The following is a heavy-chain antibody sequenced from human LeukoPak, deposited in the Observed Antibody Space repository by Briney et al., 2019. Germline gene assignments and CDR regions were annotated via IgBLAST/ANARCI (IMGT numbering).Heavy chain of an antibody. CDR2: IYHSGST. Sequence: PSETLSLTCTVSGGSISSGGYYWSWIRQPPGKGLEWIGYIYHSGSTYYNPSLKSRVTISVDRSKNQFSLKLSSVTAADTAVYYCAREGTYCSSTSCYRGRAFDIWGQGTMVTVSS. CDR3: AREGTYCSSTSCYRGRAFDI. J-gene: IGHJ3*02. D-gene: IGHD2-2*02. CDR1: GGSISSGGYY. V-gene: IGHV4-30-2*01.